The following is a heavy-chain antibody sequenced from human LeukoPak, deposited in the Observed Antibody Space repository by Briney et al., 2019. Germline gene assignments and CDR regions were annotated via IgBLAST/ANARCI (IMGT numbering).Heavy chain of an antibody. CDR2: ISAYNGNT. CDR1: GYTFTSYG. CDR3: AISAADNYFDY. J-gene: IGHJ4*02. D-gene: IGHD6-13*01. Sequence: GASVKVSCKASGYTFTSYGISWVLQAPGQGLEWMGWISAYNGNTNYAQKLQGRVTMTTDTSTSTAYMELRSLRSDDTAVYYCAISAADNYFDYWGQGTLVTVSS. V-gene: IGHV1-18*01.